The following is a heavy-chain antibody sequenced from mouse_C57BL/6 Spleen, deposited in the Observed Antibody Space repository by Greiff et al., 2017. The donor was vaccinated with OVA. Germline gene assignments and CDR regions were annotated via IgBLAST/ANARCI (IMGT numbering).Heavy chain of an antibody. Sequence: EVKLMESGPGLVKPSQSLSLTCSVTGYSITSGYYWNWIRQFPGNKLEWMGYISYDGSNNYNPSLKNRISITRDTSKNQFFLKLNSVTTEDTATYYCARGTTVVEYFDYWGQGTTLTVSS. J-gene: IGHJ2*01. CDR2: ISYDGSN. V-gene: IGHV3-6*01. CDR1: GYSITSGYY. D-gene: IGHD1-1*01. CDR3: ARGTTVVEYFDY.